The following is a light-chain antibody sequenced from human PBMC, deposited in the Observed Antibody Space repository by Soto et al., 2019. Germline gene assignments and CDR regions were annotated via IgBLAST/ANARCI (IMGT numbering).Light chain of an antibody. J-gene: IGKJ1*01. CDR2: GAS. CDR3: QQYGGSPRT. CDR1: QSVSSSS. V-gene: IGKV3-20*01. Sequence: EIVLTQSPGTLSLSPGERATLSCRASQSVSSSSFAWYQQKRGQAPRLLIHGASNRATGIPDRFSGSGSGTDFTLTISRLEPEDSAVYYCQQYGGSPRTFGQGTKVDIK.